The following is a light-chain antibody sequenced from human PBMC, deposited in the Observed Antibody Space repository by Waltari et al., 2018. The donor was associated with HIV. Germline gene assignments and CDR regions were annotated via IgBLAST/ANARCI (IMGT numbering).Light chain of an antibody. J-gene: IGLJ1*01. CDR2: GNT. CDR1: SSNIVAGYE. CDR3: QSYDSSLSGSYV. V-gene: IGLV1-40*01. Sequence: QSILTQPPSVSGAPGQRVIISCTGSSSNIVAGYEVHWSQQLQGRAHKLLIFGNTNRPSGVPDRFSGSKSGASASLAITGLQADDEADYFCQSYDSSLSGSYVFGSGTKVTVL.